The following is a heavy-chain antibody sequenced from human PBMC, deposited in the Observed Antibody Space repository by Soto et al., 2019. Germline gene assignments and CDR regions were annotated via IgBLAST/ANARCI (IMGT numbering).Heavy chain of an antibody. CDR3: AKVMGSTSSTANFDY. CDR2: ISYSGGST. Sequence: LRLSCAASGFIFNNYAMSWVRQTPGQGLEWVASISYSGGSTNYADSVRGRFTISRDNSKNTLSLQMTSLRAEDTAVYYCAKVMGSTSSTANFDYWGRGTLVTVSS. V-gene: IGHV3-23*01. D-gene: IGHD3-10*01. J-gene: IGHJ4*02. CDR1: GFIFNNYA.